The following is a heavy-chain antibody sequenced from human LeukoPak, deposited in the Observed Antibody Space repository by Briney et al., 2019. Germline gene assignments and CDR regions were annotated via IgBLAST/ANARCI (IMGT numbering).Heavy chain of an antibody. J-gene: IGHJ4*02. Sequence: GGSLRLSCAASRFTFSRYGMHWVRQAPGKGLEWVAFIRFDGSNQYYADSVKGRFTISRDNSKNTLYLQINSLRAEDTAVYYCAKDASQLLYFDYWGQGTLVTVSS. D-gene: IGHD2-2*01. CDR2: IRFDGSNQ. CDR3: AKDASQLLYFDY. CDR1: RFTFSRYG. V-gene: IGHV3-30*02.